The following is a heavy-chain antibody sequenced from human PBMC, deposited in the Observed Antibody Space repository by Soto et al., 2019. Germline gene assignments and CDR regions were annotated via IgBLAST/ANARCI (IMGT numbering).Heavy chain of an antibody. Sequence: GGSLRLSCSASGFTFSSYAMHWVRQAPGKGLEYASGISSNGGTTYYVDSLKGRFIISRDNSKNTLYLQMSSLKTEDTAVYYCVKDPGAVTGDEYFQHWGLGTLVTVSS. CDR3: VKDPGAVTGDEYFQH. D-gene: IGHD6-19*01. V-gene: IGHV3-64D*06. J-gene: IGHJ1*01. CDR2: ISSNGGTT. CDR1: GFTFSSYA.